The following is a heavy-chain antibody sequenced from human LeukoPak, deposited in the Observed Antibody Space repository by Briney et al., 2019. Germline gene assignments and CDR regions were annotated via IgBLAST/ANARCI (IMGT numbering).Heavy chain of an antibody. V-gene: IGHV1-3*01. Sequence: ASVKVSCKASGYNFTSYAMRWVRQAPGQRPEWMGWINAGNGNTRYSQKFQGRVTVTRDTSASTAYMELSSLRSEDTAVYYCARELYSSGWYSDYHGMDVWGQGTTVTVSS. CDR3: ARELYSSGWYSDYHGMDV. J-gene: IGHJ6*02. CDR1: GYNFTSYA. CDR2: INAGNGNT. D-gene: IGHD6-19*01.